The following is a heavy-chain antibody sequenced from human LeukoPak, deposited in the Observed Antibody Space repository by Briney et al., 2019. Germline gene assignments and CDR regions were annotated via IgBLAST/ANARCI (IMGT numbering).Heavy chain of an antibody. Sequence: SQTLSLTCTVSSGSISSSNYSWSWIRQPAGKGLEWVGRISTIGSTNYNPSLNSPVTISIDTSKNQSSLKLSSVTAADTGVYYCARDGCGGSCFHYYYYYRDVWGKGTTVTISS. V-gene: IGHV4-61*02. J-gene: IGHJ6*03. D-gene: IGHD2-15*01. CDR3: ARDGCGGSCFHYYYYYRDV. CDR1: SGSISSSNYS. CDR2: ISTIGST.